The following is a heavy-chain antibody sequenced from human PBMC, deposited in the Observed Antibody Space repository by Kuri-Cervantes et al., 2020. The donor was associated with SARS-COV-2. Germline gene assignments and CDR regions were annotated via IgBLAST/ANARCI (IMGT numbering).Heavy chain of an antibody. CDR2: INPSGGST. D-gene: IGHD2-2*01. V-gene: IGHV1-46*03. Sequence: ASVKVSCEASGYTFTTYYMHWVRQAPGQGLEWMGIINPSGGSTSYAQKFQGRVTMTRDTSTSTVYMQLSSLRSEDTAVYYCARGGLVPAASDAFDIWGQGTMVTVSS. CDR3: ARGGLVPAASDAFDI. J-gene: IGHJ3*02. CDR1: GYTFTTYY.